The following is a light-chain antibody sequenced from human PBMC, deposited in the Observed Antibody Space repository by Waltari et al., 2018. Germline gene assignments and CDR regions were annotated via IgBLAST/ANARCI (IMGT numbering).Light chain of an antibody. CDR3: FSYAGSNTYV. Sequence: QSALTQPPSASGSPGQSVTISCSGTRSDVGDYKYVSWYQYYPGKAPKLLLYEVDKRPPGVPDRFYGSRSGSTAFLTVSGLQADDEAVYFCFSYAGSNTYVFGSGTTVTVL. CDR2: EVD. CDR1: RSDVGDYKY. V-gene: IGLV2-8*01. J-gene: IGLJ1*01.